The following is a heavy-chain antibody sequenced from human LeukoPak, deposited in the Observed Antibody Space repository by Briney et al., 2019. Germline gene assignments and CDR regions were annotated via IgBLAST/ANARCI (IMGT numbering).Heavy chain of an antibody. CDR2: ISCDGSNK. CDR3: ARDGDSTEYYFDY. Sequence: GGSLRLSCAASGFTFSSYAMHWVRQAPGKGLEWVAVISCDGSNKYYADSVKGRFTISRDNSKNTLYLQMNSLRAEDTAVYYCARDGDSTEYYFDYWGQGTLVTVSS. CDR1: GFTFSSYA. V-gene: IGHV3-30-3*01. D-gene: IGHD6-13*01. J-gene: IGHJ4*02.